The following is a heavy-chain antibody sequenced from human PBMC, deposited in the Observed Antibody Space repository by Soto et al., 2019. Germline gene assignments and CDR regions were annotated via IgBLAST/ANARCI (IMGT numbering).Heavy chain of an antibody. CDR2: ISGSGGST. V-gene: IGHV3-23*01. CDR3: STSANYYDTRRYRGYFDV. Sequence: EVQLLESGGGLVQPGGSLRLSCAASGVSFSNYAMSWVRQAPGKGLEWVSGISGSGGSTYYAESVKGRFTISRDNSKNTLYLQMNSLRAEDTAVYYCSTSANYYDTRRYRGYFDVWGRGTLVTVSS. D-gene: IGHD3-22*01. CDR1: GVSFSNYA. J-gene: IGHJ2*01.